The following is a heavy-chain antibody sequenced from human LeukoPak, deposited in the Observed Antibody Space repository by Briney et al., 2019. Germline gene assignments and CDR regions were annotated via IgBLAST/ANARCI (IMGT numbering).Heavy chain of an antibody. CDR2: IYTSGST. V-gene: IGHV4-59*10. CDR1: GGSFSGYY. D-gene: IGHD6-13*01. J-gene: IGHJ4*02. CDR3: ARIAAAGQDY. Sequence: SETLSLTCAVYGGSFSGYYRSWIRQPAGKGLEWIGRIYTSGSTNYNPSLKSRVTMSVDTSKNQFSLKLSSVTAADTAVYYCARIAAAGQDYWGQGTLVTVSS.